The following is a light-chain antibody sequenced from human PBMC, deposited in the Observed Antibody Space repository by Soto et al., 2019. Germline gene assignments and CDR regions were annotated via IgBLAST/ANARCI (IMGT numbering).Light chain of an antibody. V-gene: IGLV2-23*01. CDR2: DGS. Sequence: QSALTQPASVSGSPGQSITISCTGTSSDVGSYNLVSWYQQHPGNAPKLMVYDGSKRPSGVSNRFSGSKSGNTASLTISGLQAEDEAEYDCCSYACSSTPYVFGTGTKVTVL. CDR3: CSYACSSTPYV. CDR1: SSDVGSYNL. J-gene: IGLJ1*01.